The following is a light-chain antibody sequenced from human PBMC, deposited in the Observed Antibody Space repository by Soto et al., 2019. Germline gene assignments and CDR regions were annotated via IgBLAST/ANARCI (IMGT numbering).Light chain of an antibody. V-gene: IGLV6-57*03. J-gene: IGLJ2*01. CDR1: SGSIASNY. Sequence: NFMLTQPHSVSESPGKTVTISCTRSSGSIASNYVQWYQQRPGSAPTTVIYEDNQRPSGVPDQFSGYIDSSSISASLTISGLKTEDEADYYCQSCDSSSVVFGGGTKRTVL. CDR2: EDN. CDR3: QSCDSSSVV.